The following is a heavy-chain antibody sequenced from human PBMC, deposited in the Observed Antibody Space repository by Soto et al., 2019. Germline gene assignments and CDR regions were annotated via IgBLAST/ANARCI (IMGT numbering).Heavy chain of an antibody. Sequence: QVQLVESGGGVVQPGRFLRLSCAASGFTFSSYGMHWVRQAPGKGLEWVAVIWYDGSNKYYADSVKGRFTISRDNSKNTLYLQMNSLRAEDTAVYYCARGTRELGGDEYYFDYWGQGTLVTVFS. CDR3: ARGTRELGGDEYYFDY. CDR2: IWYDGSNK. V-gene: IGHV3-33*01. J-gene: IGHJ4*02. D-gene: IGHD1-26*01. CDR1: GFTFSSYG.